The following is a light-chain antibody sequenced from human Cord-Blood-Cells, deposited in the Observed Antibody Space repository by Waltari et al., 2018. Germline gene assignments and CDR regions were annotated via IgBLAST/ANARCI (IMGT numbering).Light chain of an antibody. CDR2: KAS. J-gene: IGKJ2*03. CDR3: QQYNSYHS. V-gene: IGKV1-5*03. CDR1: QSISSW. Sequence: DIQITQSPFALSASVGGRVTITCRAGQSISSWLAWYQQKPGKAPKLLIYKASSLESGVPSRFSGSGSGTEFTLTISSLQPDDFATYYCQQYNSYHSFGQGTKLEIK.